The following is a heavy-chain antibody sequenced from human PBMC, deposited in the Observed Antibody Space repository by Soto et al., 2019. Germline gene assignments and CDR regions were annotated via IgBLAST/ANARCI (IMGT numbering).Heavy chain of an antibody. V-gene: IGHV1-18*04. D-gene: IGHD3-22*01. Sequence: ASVKVSCKAIGYSFTSHYMHWVRQAPGQGLEWKGWINPSDGNRNFAQKFEDRVTMTTATSTNTVFLELRSLKSDDTAIYYCARDRLRGYDSSGFYSWGQGTMVTVSS. CDR2: INPSDGNR. CDR3: ARDRLRGYDSSGFYS. J-gene: IGHJ4*02. CDR1: GYSFTSHY.